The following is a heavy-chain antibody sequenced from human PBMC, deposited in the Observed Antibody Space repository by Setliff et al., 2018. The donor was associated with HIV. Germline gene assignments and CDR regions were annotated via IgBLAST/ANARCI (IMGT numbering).Heavy chain of an antibody. D-gene: IGHD2-15*01. V-gene: IGHV1-69*13. CDR1: GGTFSSYA. J-gene: IGHJ6*03. Sequence: GASVKVSCKASGGTFSSYAISWVRQAPGQGLEWMGWISGYNGNTNFAQKLQGRVTITADESTSTAYMELSSLKASDTAMYYCATTRGYCSGGSCYSPPYMDVWGKGTTVTVSS. CDR3: ATTRGYCSGGSCYSPPYMDV. CDR2: ISGYNGNT.